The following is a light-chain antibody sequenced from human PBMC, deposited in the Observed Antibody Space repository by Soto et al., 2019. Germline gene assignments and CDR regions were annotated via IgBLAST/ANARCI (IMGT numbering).Light chain of an antibody. J-gene: IGLJ1*01. CDR2: DVS. CDR1: SSDVGGYNY. V-gene: IGLV2-11*01. CDR3: CSYAGSYTFPYV. Sequence: QCVLTQPGSVSGSPGEGVTISCTGTSSDVGGYNYVSWYQQHPGKAPKLMIYDVSKRPSGVPDRFSGSKSGNTASLTISGLQAEDEADYYCCSYAGSYTFPYVFGTGTKVTVL.